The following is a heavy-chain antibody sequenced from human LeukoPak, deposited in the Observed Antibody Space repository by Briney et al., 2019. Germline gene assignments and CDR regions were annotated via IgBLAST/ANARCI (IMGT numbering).Heavy chain of an antibody. D-gene: IGHD3-22*01. CDR1: GFTFSSYG. CDR3: AKGPRDSSGYSWYFDY. Sequence: GRSLRLSCAASGFTFSSYGMHWVRQAPGKGLEWVAVIWYDGSNEYYADSVKGRFTISRDNSKNTLYLQMNSLRAEDTAVYYCAKGPRDSSGYSWYFDYWGQGTLVTVSS. V-gene: IGHV3-33*06. CDR2: IWYDGSNE. J-gene: IGHJ4*02.